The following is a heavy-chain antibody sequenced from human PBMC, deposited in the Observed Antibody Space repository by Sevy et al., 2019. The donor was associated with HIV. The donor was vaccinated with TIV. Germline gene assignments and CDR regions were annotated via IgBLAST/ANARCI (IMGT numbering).Heavy chain of an antibody. Sequence: SETLSLTCAVSGYSISSSNWWGWIRQPPGKGLEWIGYIYYSGRTYHNPSLTSRVSMSVDTSKNQFSLKLSSVTAVDTAVYYCARNRVRSSGRCLEAFDIWGQGTMVTVSS. CDR2: IYYSGRT. V-gene: IGHV4-28*01. CDR3: ARNRVRSSGRCLEAFDI. D-gene: IGHD3-22*01. J-gene: IGHJ3*02. CDR1: GYSISSSNW.